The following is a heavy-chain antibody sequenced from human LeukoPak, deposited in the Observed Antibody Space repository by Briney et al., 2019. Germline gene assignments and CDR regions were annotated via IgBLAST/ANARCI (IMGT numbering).Heavy chain of an antibody. D-gene: IGHD3-16*01. Sequence: SETLSLTCTVSGGSISSGGYYWSWIRQHPGKGLEWIGYIYYSGSTYYNPSLKSRVTISLDTSKNQFSLKLSSVTAADTAVYYCARGGALGPPYFDYWGQGTLVTVSS. J-gene: IGHJ4*02. CDR3: ARGGALGPPYFDY. V-gene: IGHV4-31*03. CDR2: IYYSGST. CDR1: GGSISSGGYY.